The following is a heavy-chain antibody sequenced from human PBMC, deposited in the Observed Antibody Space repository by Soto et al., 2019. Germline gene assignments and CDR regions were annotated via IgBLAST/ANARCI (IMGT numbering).Heavy chain of an antibody. CDR2: IIPIFGTA. J-gene: IGHJ4*02. CDR3: AQYYYDSSGYYYEVAFDY. Sequence: QVQLVQSGAEVKKPGSSVKVSCKASGGTLSSYAISWVRQAPGQGLEWMGGIIPIFGTANYAQKFQGRVTITADKSTSTAYMELSSLRSEDTAVYHCAQYYYDSSGYYYEVAFDYWGQGTLVTVSS. D-gene: IGHD3-22*01. V-gene: IGHV1-69*06. CDR1: GGTLSSYA.